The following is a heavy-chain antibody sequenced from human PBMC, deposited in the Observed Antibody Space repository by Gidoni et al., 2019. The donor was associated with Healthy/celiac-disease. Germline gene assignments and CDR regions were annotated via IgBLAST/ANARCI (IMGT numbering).Heavy chain of an antibody. Sequence: QVQLQQWGAGLLKPSETLSLTCAVYGGSFSGYYWSWIRQPPGKGLEWIGEINHSGSTNYNPSLKSRVTISVDTSKNQFSLKLSSVTAADTAVYYCATLAAAGTSHYWGQGTLVTVSS. J-gene: IGHJ4*02. CDR3: ATLAAAGTSHY. D-gene: IGHD6-13*01. V-gene: IGHV4-34*01. CDR1: GGSFSGYY. CDR2: INHSGST.